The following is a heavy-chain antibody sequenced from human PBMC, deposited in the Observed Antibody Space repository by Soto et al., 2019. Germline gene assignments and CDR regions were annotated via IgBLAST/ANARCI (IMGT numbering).Heavy chain of an antibody. CDR1: GYTFTGYC. Sequence: ASVKVSCKASGYTFTGYCMHWVRQAPGQGLEWMGWINPNSGGTNYAQKFQGWVTMTRDTSISTAYMELSRLRSDDTAVYYCARFCSGGSCSVDYWGQGTLVTVSS. J-gene: IGHJ4*02. D-gene: IGHD2-15*01. CDR2: INPNSGGT. CDR3: ARFCSGGSCSVDY. V-gene: IGHV1-2*04.